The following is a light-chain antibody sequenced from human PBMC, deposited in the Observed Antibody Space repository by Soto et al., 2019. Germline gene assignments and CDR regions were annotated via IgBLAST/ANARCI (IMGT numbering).Light chain of an antibody. J-gene: IGKJ3*01. Sequence: DIQMTQSPSALSASVGDRVTITCRASQSSSSFLIWYQQKPQKAPRLLIDASSTLQSGVPARFSGSGSGTDYTLTISSLQPEDFATYYCQQSYTTPLTFGPGTKV. CDR2: ASS. CDR1: QSSSSF. CDR3: QQSYTTPLT. V-gene: IGKV1-39*01.